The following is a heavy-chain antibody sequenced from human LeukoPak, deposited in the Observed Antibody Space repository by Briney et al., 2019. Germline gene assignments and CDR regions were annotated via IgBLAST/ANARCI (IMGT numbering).Heavy chain of an antibody. CDR3: ARDSYSGYDPFDY. CDR1: GGSISSYY. CDR2: IYYSGST. J-gene: IGHJ4*02. V-gene: IGHV4-59*01. Sequence: SETLSLTCTVSGGSISSYYWSWIRQPPGKGLEWIGYIYYSGSTNYNPSLKSRVTISVDTSKNQFSLKLSSVTAADTAVYYCARDSYSGYDPFDYWGQGTLVTVSS. D-gene: IGHD5-12*01.